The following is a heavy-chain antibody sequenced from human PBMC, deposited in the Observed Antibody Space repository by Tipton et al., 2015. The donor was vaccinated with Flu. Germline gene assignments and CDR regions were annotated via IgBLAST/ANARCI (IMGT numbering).Heavy chain of an antibody. CDR3: ARVGAIFGEVTARRRGDLDY. V-gene: IGHV1-18*01. CDR2: ISAYTGDT. D-gene: IGHD3-3*02. CDR1: GYNFNTYA. Sequence: QSGAEVKKPGASVKVSCKASGYNFNTYAISWMRQAPGQGLEWMGWISAYTGDTKFAQSLQGRLTMTIDTSKSTGYMELRGLRSDDTAVYYCARVGAIFGEVTARRRGDLDYWGQGTLVRVSS. J-gene: IGHJ4*02.